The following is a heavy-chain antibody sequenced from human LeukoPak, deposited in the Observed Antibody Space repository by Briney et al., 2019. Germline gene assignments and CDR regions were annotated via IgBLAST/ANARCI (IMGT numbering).Heavy chain of an antibody. CDR1: GGSFSGYY. J-gene: IGHJ5*02. V-gene: IGHV4-34*01. D-gene: IGHD3-10*01. CDR2: INHSGST. CDR3: ARDSGTTGVVKFDP. Sequence: SETLSLTCAVYGGSFSGYYWSWIRQPPGKGLEWIGEINHSGSTNYNPSLKGRVTMSVDTSKNQFSPKLISVTAADTAMYYCARDSGTTGVVKFDPWGQGTLVTVSS.